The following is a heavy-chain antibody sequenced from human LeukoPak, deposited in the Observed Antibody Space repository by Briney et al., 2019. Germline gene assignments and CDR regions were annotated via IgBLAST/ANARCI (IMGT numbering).Heavy chain of an antibody. D-gene: IGHD3-10*01. CDR2: ISGSGGST. CDR1: GFTFSSYA. J-gene: IGHJ4*02. Sequence: PGGSLRLSCAASGFTFSSYAMSWVRQAPGKGLEWVSAISGSGGSTYYADSVKGRFTISRDNSKNTLYLQMNSLRAEDTAVYYCAKDSITMVRGVIPYFDYWGQGTLVTVSS. CDR3: AKDSITMVRGVIPYFDY. V-gene: IGHV3-23*01.